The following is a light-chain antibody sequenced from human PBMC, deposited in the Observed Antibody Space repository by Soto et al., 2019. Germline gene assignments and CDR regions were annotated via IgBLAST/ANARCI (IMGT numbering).Light chain of an antibody. CDR2: DAS. CDR1: QSVSSY. V-gene: IGKV3-11*01. CDR3: QQRSNWPPG. J-gene: IGKJ1*01. Sequence: EIVLTQSPATLSLSPGERATLSCRASQSVSSYLAWYQQKPGQAPRLLIYDASNRATGIPARLSGSWSGTDFTPTISSLEPEDFAVYYCQQRSNWPPGFGQGTKVEI.